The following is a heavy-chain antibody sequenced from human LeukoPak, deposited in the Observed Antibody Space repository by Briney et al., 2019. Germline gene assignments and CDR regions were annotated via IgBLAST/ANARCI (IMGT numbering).Heavy chain of an antibody. V-gene: IGHV4-39*07. Sequence: SETLSLTCTVSGGSISSSSYYWSWIRQPPGKGLEWIGEINHSGSTNYNPSLKSRVTISVDTSKNQFSLKLSSVTAADTAVYYCAREGFLGYCSGGSCYSGRVSYYYMDVWGKGTTVTVSS. CDR2: INHSGST. D-gene: IGHD2-15*01. CDR1: GGSISSSSYY. CDR3: AREGFLGYCSGGSCYSGRVSYYYMDV. J-gene: IGHJ6*03.